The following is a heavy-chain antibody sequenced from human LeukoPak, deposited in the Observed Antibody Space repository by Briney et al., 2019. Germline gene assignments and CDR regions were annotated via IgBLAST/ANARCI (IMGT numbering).Heavy chain of an antibody. J-gene: IGHJ4*02. CDR2: IIGSGSST. D-gene: IGHD6-13*01. Sequence: QSGGSLRLSCAASGFTFSSYAMSWVRQAPGKGLEWVSAIIGSGSSTYYEYSVKGRFTISRDNSKNTLFLQMNSLRAENTAVYYCAKDRAQQLVLDFWGQGTLVTVSS. V-gene: IGHV3-23*01. CDR3: AKDRAQQLVLDF. CDR1: GFTFSSYA.